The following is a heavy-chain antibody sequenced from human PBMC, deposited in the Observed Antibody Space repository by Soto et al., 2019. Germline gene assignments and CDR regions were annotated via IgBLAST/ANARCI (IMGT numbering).Heavy chain of an antibody. V-gene: IGHV4-59*01. CDR2: IYYSGST. CDR3: ARSYYDYVWGSYPEYFQH. J-gene: IGHJ1*01. D-gene: IGHD3-16*02. CDR1: GGSISSYY. Sequence: PSETLSLTCTVSGGSISSYYWIWIRQPPGKGLEWIGYIYYSGSTNYNPSLKSRVTISVDTSKNQFSLKLSSVTAADTAVYYCARSYYDYVWGSYPEYFQHWGQGTLVTVSS.